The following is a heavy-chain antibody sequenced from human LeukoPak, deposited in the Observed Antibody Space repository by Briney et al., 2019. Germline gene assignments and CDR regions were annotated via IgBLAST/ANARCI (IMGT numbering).Heavy chain of an antibody. Sequence: ASVKVSCKASGYTFTGYYMHWVRQAPGQGLEWMGWINPNSGGTNYAQKFQGRVTMTRDTSISTAYMELSRLRSDDTAVYYCARVQSMIVVVITIHDAFDIWGQGTMVTVSS. D-gene: IGHD3-22*01. V-gene: IGHV1-2*02. CDR1: GYTFTGYY. J-gene: IGHJ3*02. CDR2: INPNSGGT. CDR3: ARVQSMIVVVITIHDAFDI.